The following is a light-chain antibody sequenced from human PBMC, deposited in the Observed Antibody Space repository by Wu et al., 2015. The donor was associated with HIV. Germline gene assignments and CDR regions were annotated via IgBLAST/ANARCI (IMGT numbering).Light chain of an antibody. CDR1: QSVSSN. J-gene: IGKJ1*01. CDR3: QHYNNWPPWT. CDR2: AAS. Sequence: EVVMTQSPATLSVSPGERATLSCRASQSVSSNFAWYQHKPGQAPRLLIYAASTRATGIPARFSGSGSGTEFTLTISSMQSEDFAVYYCQHYNNWPPWTFGQGTKVEIK. V-gene: IGKV3-15*01.